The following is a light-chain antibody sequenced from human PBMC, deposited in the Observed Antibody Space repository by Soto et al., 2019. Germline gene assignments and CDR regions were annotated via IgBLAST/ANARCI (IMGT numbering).Light chain of an antibody. CDR3: SSYAGSNNQV. CDR2: EVN. CDR1: SSDVGGYNY. J-gene: IGLJ1*01. V-gene: IGLV2-8*01. Sequence: QPVLTQPPSASGSPGQSVTISCTGTSSDVGGYNYVSWYQQHPGKAPKLMIYEVNNRPSGVPDRFSGSKSGNTASLTVSGLEAEDEADYFCSSYAGSNNQVFGTGTKVTVL.